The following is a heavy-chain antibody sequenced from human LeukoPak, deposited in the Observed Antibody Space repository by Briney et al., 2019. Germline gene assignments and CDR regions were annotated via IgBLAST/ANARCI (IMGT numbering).Heavy chain of an antibody. Sequence: SVKVSCKASGFTFSSSAMQWVRQARGQRLEWIGWIVVGSGNTNYAQKFQERVTITRDMSTSTSHMELSSLRSEDAAVYYCAAESRDAYNRGGYWGQGTLVTVSS. V-gene: IGHV1-58*02. CDR2: IVVGSGNT. J-gene: IGHJ4*02. CDR3: AAESRDAYNRGGY. D-gene: IGHD5-24*01. CDR1: GFTFSSSA.